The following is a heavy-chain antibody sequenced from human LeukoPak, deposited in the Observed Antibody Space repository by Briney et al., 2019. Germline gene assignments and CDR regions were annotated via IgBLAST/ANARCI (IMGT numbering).Heavy chain of an antibody. CDR1: GVTFSRYW. V-gene: IGHV3-74*01. Sequence: SGGSLRLSCAASGVTFSRYWMHWVRQAPGKGLVWVSRIKNDGSRTTYADAVKGRFTISRDNAKNTLYLQMNSLSADDTAVYYCARDLNYWGQGTLVTVSS. CDR3: ARDLNY. CDR2: IKNDGSRT. D-gene: IGHD3-9*01. J-gene: IGHJ4*02.